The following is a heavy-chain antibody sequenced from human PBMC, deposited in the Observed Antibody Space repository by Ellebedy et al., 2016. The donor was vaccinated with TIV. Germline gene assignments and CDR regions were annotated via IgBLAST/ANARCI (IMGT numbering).Heavy chain of an antibody. CDR2: LSSGGRTE. Sequence: GESLKISCAASGFTFSNYGMHWVRQAPGKGLEWVAVLSSGGRTEFYADSVKGQFNISRDNSENTLSLQMNSLRAEDTAVYDCAREGAHSNWYFELWGRGTLVTVSS. D-gene: IGHD2-15*01. V-gene: IGHV3-30*03. CDR3: AREGAHSNWYFEL. J-gene: IGHJ2*01. CDR1: GFTFSNYG.